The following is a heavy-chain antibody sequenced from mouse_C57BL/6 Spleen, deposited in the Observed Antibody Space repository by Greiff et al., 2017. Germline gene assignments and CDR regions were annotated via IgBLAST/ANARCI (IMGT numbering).Heavy chain of an antibody. Sequence: EVKLQESGPELVKPGASVKISCEASGYSFTGYYMHWVKQSSEKSLEWIGEINPSTGGTSYNQKFKGKATLTVDKSSSTAYMQLKSLTSEDSAVYYCARSGYYSNFDYWGQGTTLTVSS. V-gene: IGHV1-43*01. D-gene: IGHD2-5*01. CDR1: GYSFTGYY. CDR2: INPSTGGT. CDR3: ARSGYYSNFDY. J-gene: IGHJ2*01.